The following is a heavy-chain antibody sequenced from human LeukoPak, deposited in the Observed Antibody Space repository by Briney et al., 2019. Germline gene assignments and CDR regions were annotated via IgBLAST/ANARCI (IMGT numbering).Heavy chain of an antibody. CDR3: ARGDYDFDY. J-gene: IGHJ4*02. V-gene: IGHV4-34*01. CDR1: GGSFSDYY. CDR2: INHGGST. D-gene: IGHD3-22*01. Sequence: PSETLSLTCAVYGGSFSDYYWSWIRQPPGKGLEWIGEINHGGSTNYNPSLKSRVSMSVDTSKNQFSLKLSSMTAADTAVYYCARGDYDFDYGAQEPPVTFST.